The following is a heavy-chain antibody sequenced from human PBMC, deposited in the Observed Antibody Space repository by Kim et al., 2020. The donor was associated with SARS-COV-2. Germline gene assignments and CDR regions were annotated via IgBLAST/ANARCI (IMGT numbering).Heavy chain of an antibody. Sequence: SETLSLTCTVSGASISSHYWSWIRQPPGKGLEWIGYIYHSGTVIYNPSLKSRVTISIDTSKNQFSLKLTSVTAADTAVYYCARGVNSYFDYWGQGTLVT. V-gene: IGHV4-59*08. CDR3: ARGVNSYFDY. CDR1: GASISSHY. CDR2: IYHSGTV. D-gene: IGHD3-16*02. J-gene: IGHJ4*02.